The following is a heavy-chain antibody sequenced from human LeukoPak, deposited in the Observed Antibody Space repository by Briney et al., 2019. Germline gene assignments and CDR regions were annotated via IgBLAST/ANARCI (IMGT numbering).Heavy chain of an antibody. J-gene: IGHJ5*02. CDR1: GLSFSGSA. CDR3: TSQAGYSSSWET. V-gene: IGHV3-73*01. CDR2: MRSKANNYAT. Sequence: GGSLKLSCAASGLSFSGSAMHWVGQTPGRGLAWVGRMRSKANNYATHYASSVYGSFTISRDDSANTRYLERNSRKTEDTAVYYGTSQAGYSSSWETWGQGTLVTVSP. D-gene: IGHD6-13*01.